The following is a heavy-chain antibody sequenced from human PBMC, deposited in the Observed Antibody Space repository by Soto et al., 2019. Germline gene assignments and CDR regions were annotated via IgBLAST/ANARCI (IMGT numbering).Heavy chain of an antibody. CDR2: IYYSGST. CDR3: AREGGNWNFDH. D-gene: IGHD1-20*01. V-gene: IGHV4-61*01. CDR1: GDSVSSGSYF. J-gene: IGHJ4*02. Sequence: SETLSLTCTVSGDSVSSGSYFWSWIRQPPGKGLEWIGYIYYSGSTNYSPSLKSRVTISVDTSKNQFSLKLGSVTAADTAVYYCAREGGNWNFDHWGQGTLVTVSS.